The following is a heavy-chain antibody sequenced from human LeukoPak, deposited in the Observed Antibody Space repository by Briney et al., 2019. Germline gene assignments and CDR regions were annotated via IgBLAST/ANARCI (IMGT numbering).Heavy chain of an antibody. CDR1: GFTFSSYW. J-gene: IGHJ4*02. CDR3: AREWFGYFDY. V-gene: IGHV3-7*01. Sequence: GESLKISCAASGFTFSSYWMSWVRQAPGKGLEWVANIKQDGSEKYYVDSVKGRFTISRDNAKNSLYLQMNSLRAEDTAVYYCAREWFGYFDYWGQGTLVTVSS. D-gene: IGHD3-10*01. CDR2: IKQDGSEK.